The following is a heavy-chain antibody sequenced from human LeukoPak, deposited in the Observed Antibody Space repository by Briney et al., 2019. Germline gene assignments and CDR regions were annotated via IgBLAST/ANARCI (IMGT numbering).Heavy chain of an antibody. CDR1: GFTFSSYA. Sequence: GGSLRLSCAASGFTFSSYAMHWVRQAPGKGLEWVAVISYDGSNKYYADSVKGRFTISRDNSKNTLYLQMNSLRAEDTAVYYCARDRLSPRYYYGMDVWGQGTTVTVSS. CDR2: ISYDGSNK. J-gene: IGHJ6*02. V-gene: IGHV3-30-3*01. CDR3: ARDRLSPRYYYGMDV.